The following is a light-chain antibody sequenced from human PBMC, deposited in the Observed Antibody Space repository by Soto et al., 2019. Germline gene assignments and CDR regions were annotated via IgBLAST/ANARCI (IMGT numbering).Light chain of an antibody. CDR2: DAS. CDR3: QQYDNLLFT. CDR1: QDISNY. Sequence: DIQMTQSPSSLSASVGDRVTITCQASQDISNYLNWYQQKPGKAPKLLIYDASNLETGVPSRFSGSGSGTEFTFTSSSLQPEDIATYYCQQYDNLLFTFGPGTKVDIK. V-gene: IGKV1-33*01. J-gene: IGKJ3*01.